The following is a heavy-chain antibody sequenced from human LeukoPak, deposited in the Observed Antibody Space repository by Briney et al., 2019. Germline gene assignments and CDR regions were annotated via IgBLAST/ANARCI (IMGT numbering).Heavy chain of an antibody. D-gene: IGHD4-23*01. CDR2: ILYDGSNK. CDR3: ARPSTVVHFEDAFDI. Sequence: PGGSLRLSCAASGFTFSSYAMHWVRQAPGKGLEWVAVILYDGSNKYYADSVKGRFTISRDNSKNTLYLQMNSLRAEDTAVYYCARPSTVVHFEDAFDIWGQGTMVTVSS. V-gene: IGHV3-30-3*01. CDR1: GFTFSSYA. J-gene: IGHJ3*02.